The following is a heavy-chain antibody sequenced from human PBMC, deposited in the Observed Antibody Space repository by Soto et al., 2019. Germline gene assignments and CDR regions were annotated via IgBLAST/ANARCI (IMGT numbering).Heavy chain of an antibody. CDR3: ARGGSGDNWFDP. V-gene: IGHV4-31*02. CDR1: SGSITSGGFY. D-gene: IGHD2-15*01. Sequence: QVLLQESGPGLVRPSQTLSLTCVVSSGSITSGGFYWHWVRQRPGEGLEWIGYIFHSGSIYYNPSLRSRVSMSLDPSNDQFSLNLSSVTAADTAVYFCARGGSGDNWFDPWGQGTLVTVSS. CDR2: IFHSGSI. J-gene: IGHJ5*02.